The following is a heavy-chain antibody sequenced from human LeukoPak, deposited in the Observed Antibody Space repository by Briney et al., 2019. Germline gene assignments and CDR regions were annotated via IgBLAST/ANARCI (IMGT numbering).Heavy chain of an antibody. CDR3: ARVGITMVRGVIGYLDY. D-gene: IGHD3-10*01. V-gene: IGHV3-64*01. CDR1: GFTFSSYA. Sequence: GGSLRLSCAASGFTFSSYAMHWVRQAPGKGLEYVSAISSSGGSTYYANSVKGRFTISRDNSKNTLYLQMGSLRAEDMAVYYCARVGITMVRGVIGYLDYWGQGTLVTVSS. CDR2: ISSSGGST. J-gene: IGHJ4*02.